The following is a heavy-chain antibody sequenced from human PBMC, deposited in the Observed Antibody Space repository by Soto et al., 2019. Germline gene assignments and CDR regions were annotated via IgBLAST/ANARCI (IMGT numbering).Heavy chain of an antibody. CDR1: GFTFSSYA. J-gene: IGHJ4*02. CDR2: ISYDGSNK. D-gene: IGHD2-21*02. V-gene: IGHV3-30-3*01. Sequence: GGSLRLSCAASGFTFSSYAMHWVRQAPGKGLEWVAVISYDGSNKYYADSVKGRFTISRDNSKNTLYLQMNSLRAEDTAVYYCAKDSIVVVTAPTFDYWGQGTLVTVSS. CDR3: AKDSIVVVTAPTFDY.